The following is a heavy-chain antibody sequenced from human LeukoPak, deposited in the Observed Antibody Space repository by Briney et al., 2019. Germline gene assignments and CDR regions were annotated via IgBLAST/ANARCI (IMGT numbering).Heavy chain of an antibody. CDR3: AKEETYNAFDI. V-gene: IGHV3-30*18. CDR2: TSYDGSDK. J-gene: IGHJ3*02. D-gene: IGHD2-2*02. Sequence: PGRSLRLSCAASGFXFSSYGIHWVRQAPGKGLEWVAVTSYDGSDKYYADSVKGRFTISRDNSKNTLYLQMSSLRAEDTAVYYCAKEETYNAFDIWGQGTMVTVSS. CDR1: GFXFSSYG.